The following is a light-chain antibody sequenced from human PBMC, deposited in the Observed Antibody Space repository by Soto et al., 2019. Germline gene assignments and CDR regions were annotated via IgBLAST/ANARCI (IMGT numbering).Light chain of an antibody. CDR2: GAS. CDR1: QSVSSY. V-gene: IGKV3-15*01. J-gene: IGKJ4*01. Sequence: EIVLTHSPATLSLSPGERSTLSFRASQSVSSYLAWYQQKPGQAPRLLIYGASSRSTGIPARFSGSGSGTEFTLTISSLQSEDFAVYYCQQFYNWPVTFGGGTKV. CDR3: QQFYNWPVT.